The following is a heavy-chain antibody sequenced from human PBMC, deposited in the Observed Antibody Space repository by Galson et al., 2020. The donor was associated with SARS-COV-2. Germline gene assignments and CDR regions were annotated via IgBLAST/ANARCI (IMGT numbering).Heavy chain of an antibody. CDR3: ARTQSSGWDYYYMDV. CDR2: IFSNDEK. D-gene: IGHD6-19*01. J-gene: IGHJ6*03. Sequence: WLAHIFSNDEKSYSTSLKSRLTISKDTSKSQVVLTMTNMDPVDTATYYCARTQSSGWDYYYMDVWGKGTTVTVSS. V-gene: IGHV2-26*01.